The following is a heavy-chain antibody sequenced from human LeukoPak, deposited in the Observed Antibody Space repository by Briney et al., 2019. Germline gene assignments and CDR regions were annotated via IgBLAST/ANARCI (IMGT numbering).Heavy chain of an antibody. CDR2: IYYSGST. CDR1: GGSISSYY. CDR3: ARLVGAHDAFDI. J-gene: IGHJ3*02. V-gene: IGHV4-59*01. Sequence: SETLSLTCTVSGGSISSYYWSWIRQPPGKGLGWIGYIYYSGSTNYNPSLKSRVTISVDTSKNQFSLKLSSVTAADTAVYYCARLVGAHDAFDIWGQGTMVTVSS. D-gene: IGHD1-26*01.